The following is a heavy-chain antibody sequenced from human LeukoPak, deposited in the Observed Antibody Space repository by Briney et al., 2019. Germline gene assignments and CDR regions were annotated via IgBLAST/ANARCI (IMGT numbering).Heavy chain of an antibody. Sequence: ASVKVSCKASGYTFTGYYMHWVRQAPGQGLEWMGWINPNSGGTNYAQKFQGRVTMTRDTSISTAYMELSRLRSDDTAVYYCARSTRDSTSAMYWFDPWGQGTLVTVSS. CDR3: ARSTRDSTSAMYWFDP. J-gene: IGHJ5*02. CDR1: GYTFTGYY. CDR2: INPNSGGT. D-gene: IGHD2-2*01. V-gene: IGHV1-2*02.